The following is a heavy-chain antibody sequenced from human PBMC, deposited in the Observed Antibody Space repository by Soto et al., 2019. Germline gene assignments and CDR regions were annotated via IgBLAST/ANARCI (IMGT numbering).Heavy chain of an antibody. CDR3: VRELPPKSILGVMFS. Sequence: QVQLIESGGGVVQPGKSLRLSCAASGFTFSDYAMNWVRQAPGKGLEWLAIIAYDESHLDYSDSVKGRFTISRDNSNNSLYLQMNSLRADDTAVYFCVRELPPKSILGVMFSWGQGTLVTVSS. CDR2: IAYDESHL. CDR1: GFTFSDYA. J-gene: IGHJ5*02. V-gene: IGHV3-30*04. D-gene: IGHD3-3*01.